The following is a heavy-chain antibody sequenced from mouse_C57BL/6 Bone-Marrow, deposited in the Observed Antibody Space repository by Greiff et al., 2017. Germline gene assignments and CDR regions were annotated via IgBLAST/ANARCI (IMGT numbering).Heavy chain of an antibody. J-gene: IGHJ4*01. Sequence: QVQLQQSGAELARPGASVKLSCKASGYTFTSYGISWVKQRTGQGLEWIGEIYPRSGNTYYNEKFKGKATLTADKSSSTAYMELRSLTSEDSAVXFCARGIYYYGSSPHYYAMDYWGQGTSVTVSS. CDR3: ARGIYYYGSSPHYYAMDY. V-gene: IGHV1-81*01. D-gene: IGHD1-1*01. CDR1: GYTFTSYG. CDR2: IYPRSGNT.